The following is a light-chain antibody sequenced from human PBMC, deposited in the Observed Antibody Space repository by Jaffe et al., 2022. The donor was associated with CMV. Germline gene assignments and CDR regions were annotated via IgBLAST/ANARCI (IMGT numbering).Light chain of an antibody. Sequence: DIQMTQSPSSLSASVGDRITVTCRASQNIDTYLNWYQQKPGKAPKLLIYGASSLHTGVPSRFSGSRSGTVFTLTISDLQPEDLATYYCQQTYSMSETFGGGTKVEIK. J-gene: IGKJ4*02. CDR3: QQTYSMSET. CDR1: QNIDTY. V-gene: IGKV1-39*01. CDR2: GAS.